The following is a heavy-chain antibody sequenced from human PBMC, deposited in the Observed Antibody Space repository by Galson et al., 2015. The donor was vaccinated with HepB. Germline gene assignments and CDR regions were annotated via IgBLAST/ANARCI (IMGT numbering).Heavy chain of an antibody. D-gene: IGHD3-9*01. V-gene: IGHV3-21*01. CDR3: ARDSPLTYYDILTGYYKGYYYYGMDV. J-gene: IGHJ6*02. CDR1: GFTFSSYS. Sequence: SLRLSCAASGFTFSSYSMNWVRQAPGKGLEWVSSISSSSSYIYYADSVKGRFTISRDNAKNSLYLQMNSLRAEDTAVYYCARDSPLTYYDILTGYYKGYYYYGMDVWGQGTTVTVSS. CDR2: ISSSSSYI.